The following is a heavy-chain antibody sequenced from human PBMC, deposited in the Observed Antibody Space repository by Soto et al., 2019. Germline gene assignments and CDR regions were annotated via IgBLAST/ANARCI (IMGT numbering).Heavy chain of an antibody. V-gene: IGHV4-39*01. D-gene: IGHD6-19*01. CDR3: ARHTRRSGWSFDY. J-gene: IGHJ4*02. Sequence: QLQLQESGPGLVKPSETLSLTCTVSGGSISSSSYYWGWMRQPPGKGLEWIGSIYYSGSTYYNPSLKSRVTISVDTSKNQFSLKLSSVTAADTAVCYCARHTRRSGWSFDYWGQGTLVTVSS. CDR2: IYYSGST. CDR1: GGSISSSSYY.